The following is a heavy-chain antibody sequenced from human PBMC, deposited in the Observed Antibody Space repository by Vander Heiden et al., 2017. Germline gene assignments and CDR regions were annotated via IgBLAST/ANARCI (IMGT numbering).Heavy chain of an antibody. D-gene: IGHD4-4*01. Sequence: QVQLVESGGGVVQPGRSLRPSCAASGFTFSSYAMHWVRQAPGKGLEWVAVISYDGSNKYYADSVKGRFTISRDNSKNTLYLQMNSLRAEDTAVYYCARDLTTGLFDYWGQGTLVTVSS. CDR1: GFTFSSYA. J-gene: IGHJ4*02. V-gene: IGHV3-30-3*01. CDR3: ARDLTTGLFDY. CDR2: ISYDGSNK.